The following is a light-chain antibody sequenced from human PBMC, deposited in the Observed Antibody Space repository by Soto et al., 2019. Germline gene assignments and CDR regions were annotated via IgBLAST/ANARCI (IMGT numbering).Light chain of an antibody. Sequence: EIVMTQSPATLSVSPGERASLSCRASQSVGTNLAWYQQKPGQGPRLLIYGASTRATGIPARFSGSGSETEFTLTISSLQSEDFAVYYCHQYNTWPPWTFGPGTKVEI. CDR2: GAS. CDR3: HQYNTWPPWT. V-gene: IGKV3-15*01. J-gene: IGKJ1*01. CDR1: QSVGTN.